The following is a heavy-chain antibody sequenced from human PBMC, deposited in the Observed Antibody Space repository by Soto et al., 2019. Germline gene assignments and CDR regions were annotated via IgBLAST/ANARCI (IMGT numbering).Heavy chain of an antibody. CDR3: ARRYGKNAFDI. CDR2: IYYSGST. D-gene: IGHD5-18*01. V-gene: IGHV4-59*01. Sequence: QVQLQESGPGLVKPSETLSLTCTVSGGSISSYYWSWIRQPPGKGLEWIGYIYYSGSTNYNPSLKSRVTISVDTSKNQFSLKLSSVPAADTAVDYCARRYGKNAFDIWGQGTMVTVSS. J-gene: IGHJ3*02. CDR1: GGSISSYY.